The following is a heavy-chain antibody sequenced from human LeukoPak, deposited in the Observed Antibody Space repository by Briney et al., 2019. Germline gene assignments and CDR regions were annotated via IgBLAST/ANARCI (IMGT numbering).Heavy chain of an antibody. CDR3: AKGRIQSYMAPEY. CDR2: IYYSGST. J-gene: IGHJ4*02. CDR1: GGSISSSSYY. Sequence: SETLSLTCTVSGGSISSSSYYWGWIRQPPGKGLERIGSIYYSGSTYYNPSLKSRVTISVDTSKNQFSLKLSSVTAADTAVYYCAKGRIQSYMAPEYWGQGTLVTVSS. D-gene: IGHD5-18*01. V-gene: IGHV4-39*01.